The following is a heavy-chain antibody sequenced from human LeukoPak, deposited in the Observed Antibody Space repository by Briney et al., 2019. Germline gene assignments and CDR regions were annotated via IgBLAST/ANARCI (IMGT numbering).Heavy chain of an antibody. J-gene: IGHJ4*02. CDR1: GYTFTSYD. D-gene: IGHD1-26*01. Sequence: ASVTVPCKASGYTFTSYDINWVRQATGQGLEWMGWMNPNSDNTGYAQKFQGRVTMTRNTSISTAYMELSSLRSEDTAVYYCARIRGATFYFDYWGQGTLVTVSS. V-gene: IGHV1-8*01. CDR3: ARIRGATFYFDY. CDR2: MNPNSDNT.